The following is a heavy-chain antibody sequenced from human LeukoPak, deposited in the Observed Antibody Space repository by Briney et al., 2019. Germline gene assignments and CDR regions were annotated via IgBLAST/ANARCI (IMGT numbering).Heavy chain of an antibody. CDR1: GGTFSSYA. J-gene: IGHJ4*02. CDR3: ASMSSRYSSGNFDY. Sequence: SVKVSCKASGGTFSSYAISWVRQAPGQGLEWMGRIIPIFVTANYAQKFQGRVTITTDKSTSTAYMELSSLRSEDTAVYYCASMSSRYSSGNFDYWGQGTLVTVSS. V-gene: IGHV1-69*05. CDR2: IIPIFVTA. D-gene: IGHD6-19*01.